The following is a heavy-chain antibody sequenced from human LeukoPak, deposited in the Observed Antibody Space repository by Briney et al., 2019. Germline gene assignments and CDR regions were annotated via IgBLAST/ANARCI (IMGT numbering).Heavy chain of an antibody. Sequence: GGSLRLSCVASGFTFSTYSMNWVRQAPGKGLEWVSTISGSSRYIYFADSVRGRFTISRDNAKNSLFLQMNSLRAEDTAVYYCARDASLYCAGDTCYWAFDHWGQGTLVTVSS. J-gene: IGHJ4*02. D-gene: IGHD2-21*02. CDR2: ISGSSRYI. CDR1: GFTFSTYS. V-gene: IGHV3-21*01. CDR3: ARDASLYCAGDTCYWAFDH.